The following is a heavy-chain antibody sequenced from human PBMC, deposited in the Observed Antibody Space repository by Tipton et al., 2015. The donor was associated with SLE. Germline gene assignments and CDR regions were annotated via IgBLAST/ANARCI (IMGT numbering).Heavy chain of an antibody. CDR2: LYGSGSPT. V-gene: IGHV4-4*07. J-gene: IGHJ4*02. CDR3: ARIRPGHGDPFDF. D-gene: IGHD4-17*01. Sequence: TLSLTCTVSGGSTSRYYWGWIRQPAGKGLEWIGRLYGSGSPTHYNPSLEGRVTVSVDTSQNQVSLKLTSVTAADTAVYYCARIRPGHGDPFDFWGQGTLVTVSS. CDR1: GGSTSRYY.